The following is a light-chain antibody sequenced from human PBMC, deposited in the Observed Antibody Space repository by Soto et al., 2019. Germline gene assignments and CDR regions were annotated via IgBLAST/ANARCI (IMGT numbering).Light chain of an antibody. V-gene: IGLV2-14*01. J-gene: IGLJ1*01. CDR3: SSYTSSSTYV. CDR2: DVS. CDR1: SSDVGGYNY. Sequence: QSALTQPASVSGSPGQSITISCTGTSSDVGGYNYVSWYQQHPGKAPKLMIYDVSNRPSGVSNRFSGSKSGNTASLTISGLRAKDEADYYCSSYTSSSTYVFGTGTKLTVL.